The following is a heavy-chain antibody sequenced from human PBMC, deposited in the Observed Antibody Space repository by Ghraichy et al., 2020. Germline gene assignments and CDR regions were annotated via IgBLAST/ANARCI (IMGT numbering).Heavy chain of an antibody. J-gene: IGHJ4*02. CDR3: ARSKIELRLHGFDY. D-gene: IGHD2/OR15-2a*01. Sequence: CGLICLSCVASGFSFSAHNMNWVRQAPGKGLDWVSFITATSNTIHYADSVKGRFTVSRDNAKNSLYLQMNSLRDEDTGVYYCARSKIELRLHGFDYWGQGDLVTVSS. V-gene: IGHV3-48*02. CDR1: GFSFSAHN. CDR2: ITATSNTI.